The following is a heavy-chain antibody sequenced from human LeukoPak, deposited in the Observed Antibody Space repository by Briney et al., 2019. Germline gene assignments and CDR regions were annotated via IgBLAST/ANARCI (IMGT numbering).Heavy chain of an antibody. D-gene: IGHD2-15*01. V-gene: IGHV3-20*04. J-gene: IGHJ3*02. CDR2: INWNGGIT. Sequence: GGSLRLSCAASGFTFDDYGMSWVRQAPGKGLEWVSGINWNGGITGYADSVKGRFTSSRDNAKNSLYLQMNSPRAEDTALYYCARDFVGYCSGGSCYHLAFDIWGQGTMVTVSS. CDR3: ARDFVGYCSGGSCYHLAFDI. CDR1: GFTFDDYG.